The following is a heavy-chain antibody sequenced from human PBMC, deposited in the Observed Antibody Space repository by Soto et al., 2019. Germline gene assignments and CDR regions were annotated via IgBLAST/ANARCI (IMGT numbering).Heavy chain of an antibody. Sequence: QVQLVQSGAEVKKPGSSVKVSCNASGSTCTCSGISGVRQAPRQGLEWMGWISAYNGNTNNAQRRRGRVTMTTDTTTTKAYMGRRSLRSDDTAGYSCARDRGVGADYWGQGTLVTVSS. CDR1: GSTCTCSG. D-gene: IGHD1-26*01. CDR3: ARDRGVGADY. J-gene: IGHJ4*02. CDR2: ISAYNGNT. V-gene: IGHV1-18*01.